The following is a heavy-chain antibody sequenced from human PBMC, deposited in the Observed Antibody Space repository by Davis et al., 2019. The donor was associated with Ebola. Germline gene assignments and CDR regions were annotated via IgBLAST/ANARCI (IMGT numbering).Heavy chain of an antibody. D-gene: IGHD3-10*01. CDR2: IRSKANSYAT. Sequence: SCKASGYTFTSYYMHWVRQASGKGLEWVGRIRSKANSYATAYAASVKGRFTISRDDSKNTAYLQMNSLKTEDTAVYYCTGSGEVDYWGQGTLVTVSS. CDR3: TGSGEVDY. CDR1: GYTFTSYY. J-gene: IGHJ4*02. V-gene: IGHV3-73*01.